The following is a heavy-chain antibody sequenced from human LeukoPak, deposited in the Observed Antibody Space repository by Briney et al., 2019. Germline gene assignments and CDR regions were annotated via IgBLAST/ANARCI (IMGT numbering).Heavy chain of an antibody. CDR1: GDSVSSNSAA. CDR2: TYYRSKWYN. J-gene: IGHJ6*02. CDR3: ASTYTMTTGHYYGMDV. Sequence: SQTLSLTCAISGDSVSSNSAAWNWIRQSPSRGLEWLGRTYYRSKWYNDYAVSVKSRITINPDTSKNQFSLKLSSVTAADTAVYYCASTYTMTTGHYYGMDVWGQGTTVTVSS. D-gene: IGHD4-11*01. V-gene: IGHV6-1*01.